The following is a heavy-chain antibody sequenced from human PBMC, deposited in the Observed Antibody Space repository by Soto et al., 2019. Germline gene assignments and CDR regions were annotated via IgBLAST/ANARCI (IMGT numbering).Heavy chain of an antibody. CDR3: ARSTSPGGDEYSGSYYYYYYMDV. CDR2: INSDGSST. D-gene: IGHD1-26*01. J-gene: IGHJ6*03. CDR1: GFTFSSYW. V-gene: IGHV3-74*01. Sequence: GGSLRLSCAASGFTFSSYWMHWVRQAPGKGLVWVSRINSDGSSTSYADSVKGRFTISRDNAKNTLYLQMNSLRAEDTAVYYCARSTSPGGDEYSGSYYYYYYMDVWGKGTTVTVSS.